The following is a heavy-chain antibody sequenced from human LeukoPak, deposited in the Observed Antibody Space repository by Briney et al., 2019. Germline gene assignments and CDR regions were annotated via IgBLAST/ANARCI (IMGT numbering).Heavy chain of an antibody. V-gene: IGHV3-9*01. Sequence: GGSLRLSCAAAGFTFDDYAMRWVRQAPGKGPEWVSGISWDSGSIGYADSVKGRFTISRDNAKNSLYLQMNSLRAEDTALYYCAKAYYYGSASFRPLFDYWGQGTLVTVSS. D-gene: IGHD3-10*01. CDR1: GFTFDDYA. J-gene: IGHJ4*02. CDR2: ISWDSGSI. CDR3: AKAYYYGSASFRPLFDY.